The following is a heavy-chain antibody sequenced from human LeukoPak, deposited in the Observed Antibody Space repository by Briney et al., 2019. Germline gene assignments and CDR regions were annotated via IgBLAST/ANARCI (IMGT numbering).Heavy chain of an antibody. J-gene: IGHJ5*02. CDR3: AKQDPYSNAWYP. V-gene: IGHV3-23*01. CDR2: ISDSGGST. Sequence: PGGSLRLSCAASGFTFSSNAMSWVRQAPGKGLEWVSGISDSGGSTYYADSVKGRFTISRDNSKNLLYLQMSSLRAEDTAVYYCAKQDPYSNAWYPWGQGTLVTVSS. CDR1: GFTFSSNA. D-gene: IGHD6-19*01.